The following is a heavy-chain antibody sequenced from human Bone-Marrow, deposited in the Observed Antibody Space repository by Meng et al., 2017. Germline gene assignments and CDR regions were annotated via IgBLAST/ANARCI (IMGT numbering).Heavy chain of an antibody. D-gene: IGHD2-2*01. V-gene: IGHV4-38-2*02. CDR3: ASSPGCSSTSCPAGY. Sequence: SETLSLTCTVSGYSSSSGYYWGWIRQPPGKGLEWIGSIYHSGSTYYNPSLKSRVTISVDTSKNQFSLKLSSVTAADTAVYYCASSPGCSSTSCPAGYWGQGTLVTVSS. J-gene: IGHJ4*02. CDR2: IYHSGST. CDR1: GYSSSSGYY.